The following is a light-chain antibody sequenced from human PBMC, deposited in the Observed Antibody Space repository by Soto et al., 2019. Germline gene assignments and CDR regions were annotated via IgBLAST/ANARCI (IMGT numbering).Light chain of an antibody. CDR1: QYINTR. CDR3: QQYNDWVT. Sequence: IGLTQSPATLSSFPGARAPLSCRASQYINTRLAWYQHRPGQAPRLLMYGASTRATGIPARFSGSGSGTEFTLTISSLHSEDFALYYCQQYNDWVTFGQGTRLEIK. J-gene: IGKJ5*01. V-gene: IGKV3D-15*01. CDR2: GAS.